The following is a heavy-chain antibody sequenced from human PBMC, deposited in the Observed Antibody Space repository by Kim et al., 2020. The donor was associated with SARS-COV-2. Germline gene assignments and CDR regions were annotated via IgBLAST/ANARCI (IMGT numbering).Heavy chain of an antibody. D-gene: IGHD1-26*01. V-gene: IGHV3-13*04. CDR1: GFTFSSYD. CDR3: ARGTSGSYYGMDV. Sequence: GGSLRLSCAASGFTFSSYDMHWVRQATGKGLEWVSVIGTAGDTYYPGSVKGRFTISRENAKNSLYLQMNSLRAGDTAVYYCARGTSGSYYGMDVWGQGTTVTVSS. J-gene: IGHJ6*02. CDR2: IGTAGDT.